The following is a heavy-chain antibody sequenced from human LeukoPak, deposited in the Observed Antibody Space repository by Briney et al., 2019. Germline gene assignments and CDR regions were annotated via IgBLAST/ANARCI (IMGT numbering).Heavy chain of an antibody. J-gene: IGHJ5*02. CDR2: IYYSGST. Sequence: SETLSLTCTVSGGSISSSSYYWGWIRQPPGKGLEWIGSIYYSGSTYYNPSLKSRVTISVDTSKNQFSLKLSSVTAADTAVYYCAGVSQLGGHPNWFDPWGRGTLVTVSS. CDR3: AGVSQLGGHPNWFDP. CDR1: GGSISSSSYY. V-gene: IGHV4-39*07. D-gene: IGHD1-1*01.